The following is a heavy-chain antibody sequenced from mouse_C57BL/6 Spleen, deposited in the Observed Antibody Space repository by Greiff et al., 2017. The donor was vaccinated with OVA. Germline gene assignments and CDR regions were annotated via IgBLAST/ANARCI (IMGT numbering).Heavy chain of an antibody. CDR3: ARGGIYYDYDGAWFAY. V-gene: IGHV1-81*01. J-gene: IGHJ3*01. CDR2: IYPRSGNT. Sequence: QVQLQQSGAELARPGASVKLSCKASGYTFTSYGISWVKQRTGQGLEWIGEIYPRSGNTYYNEKFKGKATLTADKSSSIAYMELRSLTSEDSAVYFCARGGIYYDYDGAWFAYWGQGTLVTVSA. CDR1: GYTFTSYG. D-gene: IGHD2-4*01.